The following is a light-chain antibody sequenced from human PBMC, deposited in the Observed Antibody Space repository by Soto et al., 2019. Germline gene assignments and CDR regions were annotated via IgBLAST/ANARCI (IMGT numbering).Light chain of an antibody. CDR1: QTVTSNF. V-gene: IGKV3D-20*02. J-gene: IGKJ2*02. CDR2: GAS. Sequence: EMVLTQSPGTLSLSPGERATLSCRASQTVTSNFLAWYHQRPGQPPRLLIYGASTRATNIPDRFSGSGSGTAFTLTITRLEPEDFGMYYCQQRGKWPSTFGPGTKVEMK. CDR3: QQRGKWPST.